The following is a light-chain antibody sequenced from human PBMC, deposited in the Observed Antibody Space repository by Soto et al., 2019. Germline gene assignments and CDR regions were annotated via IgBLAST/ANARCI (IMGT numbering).Light chain of an antibody. Sequence: EIVMTQSPSTLSASPGERATLSCRASQSVGSDLAWYQQKPGQAPRLLIYGASTRATGIPARFSGSGSETEFTLTISSLQSEDFAAYYCQQYNNRPITFGEGTRLEIK. CDR2: GAS. J-gene: IGKJ5*01. CDR3: QQYNNRPIT. V-gene: IGKV3-15*01. CDR1: QSVGSD.